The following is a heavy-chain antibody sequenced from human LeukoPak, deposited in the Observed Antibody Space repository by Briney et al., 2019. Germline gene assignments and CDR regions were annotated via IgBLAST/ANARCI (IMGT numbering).Heavy chain of an antibody. CDR2: IKQDGSDK. J-gene: IGHJ4*02. CDR1: GFIFSSYW. D-gene: IGHD6-13*01. V-gene: IGHV3-7*01. Sequence: GGSLRLSCAASGFIFSSYWMTWVRQAPGKGLEWVANIKQDGSDKQYVDSVKGRFTISRDNAKNSLYLQMNSLRAEDTAVYYCAREDGSGWSSFDYWGQGTLVTVSS. CDR3: AREDGSGWSSFDY.